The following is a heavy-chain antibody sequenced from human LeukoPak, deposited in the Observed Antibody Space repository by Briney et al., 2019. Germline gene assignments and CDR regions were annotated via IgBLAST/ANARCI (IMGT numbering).Heavy chain of an antibody. D-gene: IGHD2-21*01. CDR1: GDSISGSNW. V-gene: IGHV4-4*02. CDR3: ARPGLAYCGADCYSTEGYYFDY. Sequence: SGTLSLTCDVSGDSISGSNWWNWVRQPPGKGLEWIGEINHGGSTSYNPSLKSRVTISVDTSKNQFSLRLSSVTAADTAVYYCARPGLAYCGADCYSTEGYYFDYWSQGTLVTVSS. CDR2: INHGGST. J-gene: IGHJ4*02.